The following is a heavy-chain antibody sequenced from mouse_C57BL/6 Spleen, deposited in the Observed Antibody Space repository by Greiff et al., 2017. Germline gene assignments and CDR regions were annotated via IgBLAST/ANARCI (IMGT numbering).Heavy chain of an antibody. Sequence: VQLQESGAELVRPGASVTLSCKASGYTFTDYEMHWVKQTPVHGLEWIGAIDPETGGTAYNQKFKGKAILTADKSSSTAYMELRSLTSEDSAVYYCTRVLAMDYWGQGPSVTVSS. V-gene: IGHV1-15*01. CDR3: TRVLAMDY. J-gene: IGHJ4*01. CDR2: IDPETGGT. CDR1: GYTFTDYE.